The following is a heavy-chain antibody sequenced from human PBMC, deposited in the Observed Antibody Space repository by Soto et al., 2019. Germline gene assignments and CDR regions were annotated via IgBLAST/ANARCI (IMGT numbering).Heavy chain of an antibody. Sequence: PSETLSLTCTVSGGSISSYYWSWIRQPAGKGLEWIGRIYTSGSTNYNPSLQSRVTMSVDTSKNQFSLTLSFVTAADTAVYYCARGFSSGYTYAHDSWGQGTLVTVSS. CDR1: GGSISSYY. J-gene: IGHJ4*02. CDR3: ARGFSSGYTYAHDS. CDR2: IYTSGST. D-gene: IGHD6-25*01. V-gene: IGHV4-4*07.